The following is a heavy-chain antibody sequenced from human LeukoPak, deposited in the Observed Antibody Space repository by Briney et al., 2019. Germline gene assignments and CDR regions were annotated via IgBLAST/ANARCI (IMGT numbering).Heavy chain of an antibody. Sequence: PGGSLRLSCAASGFTFSSYAMSWVRQAPGKGLEWVSAISGSGGSTYYADSVKGRFTISRDNSKNTLYLQMNSLRAEDTAVYYCAKESPPNGSGWSHFDYWGQGTLVTVSS. CDR2: ISGSGGST. V-gene: IGHV3-23*01. D-gene: IGHD6-19*01. CDR3: AKESPPNGSGWSHFDY. J-gene: IGHJ4*02. CDR1: GFTFSSYA.